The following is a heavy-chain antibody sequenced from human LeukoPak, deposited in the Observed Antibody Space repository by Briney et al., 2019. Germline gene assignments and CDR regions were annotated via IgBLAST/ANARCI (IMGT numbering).Heavy chain of an antibody. CDR3: VRDGDYYDSSGSVRAFDI. V-gene: IGHV4-61*02. CDR2: IYTSGST. Sequence: SQTLSLTCTVSGGSISSGSYYWSWIRQPAGKGLEWIGRIYTSGSTNYNPSLKSRVIISVDTSKNQFSLKLSSVTAADTAVYYCVRDGDYYDSSGSVRAFDIWGQGTMVTVSS. D-gene: IGHD3-22*01. J-gene: IGHJ3*02. CDR1: GGSISSGSYY.